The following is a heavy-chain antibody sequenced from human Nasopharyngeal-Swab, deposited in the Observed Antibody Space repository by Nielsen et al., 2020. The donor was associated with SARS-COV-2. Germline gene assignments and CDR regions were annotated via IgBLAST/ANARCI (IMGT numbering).Heavy chain of an antibody. CDR3: AREAAKDYGGYPDY. J-gene: IGHJ4*02. CDR2: ISSISGRTK. CDR1: GFTFSDYY. V-gene: IGHV3-11*01. Sequence: GESLKISCTISGFTFSDYYMSWIRQAPGKGLEWVSVISSISGRTKYYADPVKGRFTISRDNAKNSVYLTLNSLRPEDTAVYYCAREAAKDYGGYPDYWGQGALVTVSS. D-gene: IGHD4-23*01.